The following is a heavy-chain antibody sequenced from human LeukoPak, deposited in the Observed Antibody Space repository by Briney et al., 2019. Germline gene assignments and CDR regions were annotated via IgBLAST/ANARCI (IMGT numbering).Heavy chain of an antibody. Sequence: GGSLRLSCAASEFTFSSYWMHWVRQAPGKGLVWVSRINSDGSDTSYADSVKGRFTISRDNSKNTLYLHMNSLRVEDTATYFCARALNRHIGAFEYWGQGALVTVSS. CDR1: EFTFSSYW. J-gene: IGHJ4*02. D-gene: IGHD4/OR15-4a*01. V-gene: IGHV3-74*01. CDR3: ARALNRHIGAFEY. CDR2: INSDGSDT.